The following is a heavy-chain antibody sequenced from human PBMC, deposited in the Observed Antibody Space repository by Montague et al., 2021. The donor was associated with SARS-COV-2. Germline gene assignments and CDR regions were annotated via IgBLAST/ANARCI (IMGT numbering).Heavy chain of an antibody. CDR2: TYYRSKWYN. D-gene: IGHD6-13*01. Sequence: CAISGDSVSGHSAAWNWIRQSPSRGLEWLGRTYYRSKWYNDYAVSVKSRITINPDTSKNQFSLQLNSVTPEDTAVYYCASGRMVPYSSSWTTLYYYYGMDVWGQGTTVTVSS. CDR1: GDSVSGHSAA. V-gene: IGHV6-1*01. J-gene: IGHJ6*02. CDR3: ASGRMVPYSSSWTTLYYYYGMDV.